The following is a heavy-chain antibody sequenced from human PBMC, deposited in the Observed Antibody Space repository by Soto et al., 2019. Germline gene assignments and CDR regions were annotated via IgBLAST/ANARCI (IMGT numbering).Heavy chain of an antibody. CDR2: ISYDGSNK. CDR1: GFTFSSYA. Sequence: GSLRLSCAASGFTFSSYAMHWVRQAPGKGLEWVAVISYDGSNKYYADSVKGRFTISRDNSKNTLYLQMNSLRAEDTAVYYCATSDVDTAMVPMDYWGQGTLVTVSS. V-gene: IGHV3-30-3*01. D-gene: IGHD5-18*01. CDR3: ATSDVDTAMVPMDY. J-gene: IGHJ4*02.